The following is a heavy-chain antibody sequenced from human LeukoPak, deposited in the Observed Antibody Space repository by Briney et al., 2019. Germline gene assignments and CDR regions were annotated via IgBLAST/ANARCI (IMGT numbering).Heavy chain of an antibody. J-gene: IGHJ4*02. CDR2: INPSGGST. Sequence: ASVKVSCKASGYTFTSYYMHWVRQAPGQGLEWMGIINPSGGSTSYAQKFQGRVTMTRDTSTSTVYMELSRLRSDDTAVYYCARTLSYYYDSSGYYYPDYWGQGTLVTVSS. V-gene: IGHV1-46*01. D-gene: IGHD3-22*01. CDR1: GYTFTSYY. CDR3: ARTLSYYYDSSGYYYPDY.